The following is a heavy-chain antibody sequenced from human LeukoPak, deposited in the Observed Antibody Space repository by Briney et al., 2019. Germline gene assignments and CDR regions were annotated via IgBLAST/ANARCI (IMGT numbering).Heavy chain of an antibody. D-gene: IGHD6-13*01. CDR2: TSYDGGDK. V-gene: IGHV3-30*03. CDR1: GLTFSTSS. Sequence: GGSLRLSCAASGLTFSTSSMHWVRQAPGKGLEWVAVTSYDGGDKYYADSVRGRFTISKDNSRKTLFLLISSLKLDDTAVYYCARDSSRAAVGGYFGLDVWGLGTTVTVSS. J-gene: IGHJ6*02. CDR3: ARDSSRAAVGGYFGLDV.